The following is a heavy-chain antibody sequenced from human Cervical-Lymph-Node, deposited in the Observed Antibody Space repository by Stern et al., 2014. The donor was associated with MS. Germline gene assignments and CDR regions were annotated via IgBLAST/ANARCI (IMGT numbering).Heavy chain of an antibody. CDR3: TTLPGITVFGVVRDY. V-gene: IGHV3-15*04. CDR1: GLSFTKAS. J-gene: IGHJ4*02. D-gene: IGHD3-3*01. CDR2: SESQADGGST. Sequence: EMQLVESGGGLVKPGGSLRLSCEVSGLSFTKASMTWVRQSPGKGLEWVGRSESQADGGSTDYAAPVKGRFTISRDDSKKTLFLQMSSLKIEDTAVYYCTTLPGITVFGVVRDYWGQGTLVIVSS.